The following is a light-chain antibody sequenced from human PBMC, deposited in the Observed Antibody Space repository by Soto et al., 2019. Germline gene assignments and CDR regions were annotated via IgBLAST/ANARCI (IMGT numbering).Light chain of an antibody. CDR3: CSYGGSRAV. Sequence: QSALTQPASVSGSPGQSITISCTGTSSDVGSHNLVSWYQQHPDQAPKLMIYEVSKRPLGVSACSSASKSGNTASLTISGLQAEEEADYYCCSYGGSRAVFGGGTQLTVL. CDR1: SSDVGSHNL. J-gene: IGLJ7*01. V-gene: IGLV2-23*02. CDR2: EVS.